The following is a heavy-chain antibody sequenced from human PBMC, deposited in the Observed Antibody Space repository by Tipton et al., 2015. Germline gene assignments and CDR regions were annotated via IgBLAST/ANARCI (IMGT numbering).Heavy chain of an antibody. J-gene: IGHJ5*02. Sequence: TLSLTCAVSGYSISSDYFWGWTRQPPGKGLEWIGSFFYSGSTYYNPSLKSRVTISADTSKNQFSLKVTSVTAADTATYYCARRGRSGRWDWFDPWGHGTLVTVSS. CDR3: ARRGRSGRWDWFDP. CDR2: FFYSGST. CDR1: GYSISSDYF. V-gene: IGHV4-38-2*01. D-gene: IGHD6-19*01.